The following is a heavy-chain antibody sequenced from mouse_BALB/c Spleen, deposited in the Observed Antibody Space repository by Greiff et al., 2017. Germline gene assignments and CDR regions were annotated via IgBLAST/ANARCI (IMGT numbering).Heavy chain of an antibody. D-gene: IGHD2-3*01. CDR1: GYAFTSYN. Sequence: EVQLQESGPELVKPGASVKVSCKASGYAFTSYNMYWVKQSHGKSLAWIGYIDPYNGGTSYNQKFKGKATLTVDKSSSTAYMHLNSLTSEDSAVYYCARDGIYDGYRYWYFDVWGAGTTVTVSS. CDR2: IDPYNGGT. V-gene: IGHV1S135*01. J-gene: IGHJ1*01. CDR3: ARDGIYDGYRYWYFDV.